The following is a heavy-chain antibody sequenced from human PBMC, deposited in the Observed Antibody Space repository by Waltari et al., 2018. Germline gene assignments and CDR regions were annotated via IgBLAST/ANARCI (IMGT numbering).Heavy chain of an antibody. CDR2: IYYSGST. J-gene: IGHJ3*02. CDR1: GGSISSYY. Sequence: QVQLQESGPGLVKPSETLSLTCTVSGGSISSYYWSWIRQPPGKGLEWIGYIYYSGSTNYNPALKSRVTITVDTSKNQFSRKLCSVTAADTAVYYCARARYYDSSGYYYAFDIWGQGTMVTVSS. CDR3: ARARYYDSSGYYYAFDI. V-gene: IGHV4-59*01. D-gene: IGHD3-22*01.